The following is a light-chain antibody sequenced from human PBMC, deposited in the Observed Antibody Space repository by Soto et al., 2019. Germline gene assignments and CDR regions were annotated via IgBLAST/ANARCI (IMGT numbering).Light chain of an antibody. CDR2: DVN. CDR1: SFDLSAYIS. V-gene: IGLV2-14*01. CDR3: SLYAPTSTPSYV. Sequence: QSALTHPASVSGSPGRSTTISSTGTSFDLSAYISVSCYQPPPGTAPQPILYDVNTRPTGVSNPTTHSTSNNTTYLTISALQAKDEADYYCSLYAPTSTPSYVFGTGTKGTVL. J-gene: IGLJ1*01.